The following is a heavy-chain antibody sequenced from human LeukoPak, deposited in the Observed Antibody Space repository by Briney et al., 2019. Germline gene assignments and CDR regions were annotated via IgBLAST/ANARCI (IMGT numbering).Heavy chain of an antibody. J-gene: IGHJ6*02. Sequence: PGGSLRLSCAASGFTFSSYAMHWVRQAPGKGLEWVAVISYDGSNKYYADSVKGRFTISRDNSKNTLYLQMNSLRAEDTAVYYCARVGCSGGSRYGGYYYYGMDVWGQGTTVTVSS. D-gene: IGHD2-15*01. CDR3: ARVGCSGGSRYGGYYYYGMDV. CDR2: ISYDGSNK. V-gene: IGHV3-30-3*01. CDR1: GFTFSSYA.